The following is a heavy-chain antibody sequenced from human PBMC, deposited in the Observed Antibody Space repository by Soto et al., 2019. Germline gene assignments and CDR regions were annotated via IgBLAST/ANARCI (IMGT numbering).Heavy chain of an antibody. Sequence: ASGKVCCKTTGYSLKNYAVHWVRQAPGQRLEWMGFTNEGSGNTRFSQKFQGRISITRDTSASTVYLYLSSLPSEDTAIYYCARYYRSLSGVVPLDHWGPGPFVTVSS. CDR2: TNEGSGNT. J-gene: IGHJ4*02. D-gene: IGHD3-3*01. CDR1: GYSLKNYA. V-gene: IGHV1-3*01. CDR3: ARYYRSLSGVVPLDH.